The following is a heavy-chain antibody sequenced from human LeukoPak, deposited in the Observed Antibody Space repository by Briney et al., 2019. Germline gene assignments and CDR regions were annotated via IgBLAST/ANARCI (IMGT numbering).Heavy chain of an antibody. V-gene: IGHV3-21*01. J-gene: IGHJ3*02. Sequence: PGGSLRLSCAASGFTFSSYSMNWVRQAPGKGLEWVSSISSSSSYIYYADSVKGRFTISRDNAKNPLYLQMNSLRAEDTAVYYCARGFREYSSSSTAFDIWGQGTMVTVSS. CDR3: ARGFREYSSSSTAFDI. D-gene: IGHD6-6*01. CDR1: GFTFSSYS. CDR2: ISSSSSYI.